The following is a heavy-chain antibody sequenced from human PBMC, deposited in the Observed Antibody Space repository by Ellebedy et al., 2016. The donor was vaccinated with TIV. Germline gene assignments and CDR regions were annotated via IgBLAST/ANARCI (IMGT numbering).Heavy chain of an antibody. Sequence: GGSLRLSXAASGFTFSDYYISWICQAPRKGLEWISYITSSGVTTYYADSVKCRFTISRDNAKNSVDLQMHSLRVEDTAVYYCARLYDHSSGYFDYWGQGTLVTVSS. D-gene: IGHD3-22*01. V-gene: IGHV3-11*01. CDR2: ITSSGVTT. CDR1: GFTFSDYY. CDR3: ARLYDHSSGYFDY. J-gene: IGHJ4*02.